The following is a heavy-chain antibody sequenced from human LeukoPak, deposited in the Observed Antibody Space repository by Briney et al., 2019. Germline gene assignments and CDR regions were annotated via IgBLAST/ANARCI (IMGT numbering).Heavy chain of an antibody. CDR1: GGSISSYY. CDR3: ARVNDYYDSSGYYSPGAFDI. CDR2: IYTSGST. D-gene: IGHD3-22*01. V-gene: IGHV4-4*07. Sequence: SETLSLTCPVSGGSISSYYWSWLRQPAGKGLEWIGRIYTSGSTNYNPSLKSRVTMSVDTSKNQFSLKLSSVTAADTAVYYCARVNDYYDSSGYYSPGAFDIWGQGTMVTVSS. J-gene: IGHJ3*02.